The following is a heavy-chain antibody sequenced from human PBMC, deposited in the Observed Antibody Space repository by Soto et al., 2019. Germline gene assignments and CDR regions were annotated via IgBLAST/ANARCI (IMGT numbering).Heavy chain of an antibody. J-gene: IGHJ6*02. Sequence: PGGSLRLSCAASGFTFSTYWMSWVRQAPGKGLEWVATIKQDGSEKYYVDSVKGRFTISRDNSKNTLYLQMNSLRAEDTAVYYCARDSRFRFGELYGAGNGYYYYYYGMDVWGQGTTVTVSS. CDR1: GFTFSTYW. CDR3: ARDSRFRFGELYGAGNGYYYYYYGMDV. V-gene: IGHV3-7*05. CDR2: IKQDGSEK. D-gene: IGHD3-10*01.